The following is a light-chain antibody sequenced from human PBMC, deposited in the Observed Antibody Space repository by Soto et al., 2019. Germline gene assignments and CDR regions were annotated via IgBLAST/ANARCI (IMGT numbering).Light chain of an antibody. CDR3: SSYAGSKGVV. Sequence: QSALTQPRSVSGSPGQSVTISCTGTSGDVGGYDFVSWYQQYPGKVPKLMIYEVSKRPSGVPDRFSGSKSGNTASLTVSGLQAEDEADYYCSSYAGSKGVVFGGGTKLTVL. J-gene: IGLJ2*01. CDR1: SGDVGGYDF. V-gene: IGLV2-8*01. CDR2: EVS.